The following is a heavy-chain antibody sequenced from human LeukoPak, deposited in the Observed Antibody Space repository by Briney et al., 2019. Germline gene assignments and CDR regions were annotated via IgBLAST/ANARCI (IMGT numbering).Heavy chain of an antibody. Sequence: SETLSLTCTVSGGSISSSSYYWGWIRQPPGKGLEWIAIIYYSGTTYYNPSLKSRVTISVDTSKNQFSLKLSSVTAADTAVYHCARDEGSSWYNYWGQGTLVTVSS. V-gene: IGHV4-39*07. CDR3: ARDEGSSWYNY. CDR1: GGSISSSSYY. J-gene: IGHJ4*02. CDR2: IYYSGTT. D-gene: IGHD6-13*01.